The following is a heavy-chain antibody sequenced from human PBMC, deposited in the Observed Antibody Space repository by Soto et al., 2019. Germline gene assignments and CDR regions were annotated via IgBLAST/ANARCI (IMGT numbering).Heavy chain of an antibody. Sequence: GASVKVSCKASGYTFTGYYMHWVRQAPGQGLEWMGWINPNSGGTNYAQKFQGWVTMTRDTSISTAYMELSRLRSDDTAVYYCARDGGDLRYFDWSAYYYYGMDVWGQGTTVTVSS. CDR1: GYTFTGYY. J-gene: IGHJ6*02. CDR2: INPNSGGT. V-gene: IGHV1-2*04. CDR3: ARDGGDLRYFDWSAYYYYGMDV. D-gene: IGHD3-9*01.